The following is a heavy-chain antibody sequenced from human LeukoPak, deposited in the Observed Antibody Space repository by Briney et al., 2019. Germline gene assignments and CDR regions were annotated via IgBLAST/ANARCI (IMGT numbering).Heavy chain of an antibody. J-gene: IGHJ4*02. CDR3: ARDTPGDGYNRGDC. CDR1: GYTFTSYG. V-gene: IGHV1-18*01. CDR2: ISAYNGNT. D-gene: IGHD5-24*01. Sequence: ASVKVSCKASGYTFTSYGFSWVRQAPRQGLEWMGWISAYNGNTRYAQNIQGRVTMTTDSSTSTTYMELRNLRSDDTAVYYCARDTPGDGYNRGDCWGQGTLVTVSS.